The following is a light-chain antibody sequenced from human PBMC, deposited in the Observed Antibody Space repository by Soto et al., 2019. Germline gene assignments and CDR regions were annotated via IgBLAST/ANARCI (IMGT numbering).Light chain of an antibody. Sequence: EIVLTQSPATLSLSPGERATLSCRASQSVGIYLAWYQQKPGQAPRLLVYDASNRAAGIPARFSGSGSGTDVTLTISNLEPEDFAVYYCQQRSNWPPEYTFGQGTKLDIK. V-gene: IGKV3-11*01. CDR1: QSVGIY. CDR3: QQRSNWPPEYT. CDR2: DAS. J-gene: IGKJ2*01.